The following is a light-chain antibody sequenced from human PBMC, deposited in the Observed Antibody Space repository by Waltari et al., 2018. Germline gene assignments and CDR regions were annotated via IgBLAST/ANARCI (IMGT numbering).Light chain of an antibody. CDR3: SSNADSGTLV. V-gene: IGLV2-23*02. Sequence: QSALTQPASVSGSPGQSITIPCTGTSSNVDGHNHISWYQQHPGKAPKLMIYDVDMRPSGVSNRFSGSKSGNTASLTVSGLQPEDEADYYCSSNADSGTLVFGGGTKLTVL. J-gene: IGLJ2*01. CDR1: SSNVDGHNH. CDR2: DVD.